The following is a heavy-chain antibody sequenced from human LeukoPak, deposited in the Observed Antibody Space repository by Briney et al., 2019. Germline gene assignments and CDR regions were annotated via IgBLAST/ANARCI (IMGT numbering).Heavy chain of an antibody. D-gene: IGHD1-26*01. J-gene: IGHJ4*02. Sequence: SETLSFTCTVSGGSISTFYWSWIRQPPGMGLKWIGYISYSGSTSYNPSLKSRVTISRDTSKNQFSLNLNSVTAADTAVYYCARRGGRGAGSIDYWGQGTLVTVSS. V-gene: IGHV4-59*08. CDR2: ISYSGST. CDR1: GGSISTFY. CDR3: ARRGGRGAGSIDY.